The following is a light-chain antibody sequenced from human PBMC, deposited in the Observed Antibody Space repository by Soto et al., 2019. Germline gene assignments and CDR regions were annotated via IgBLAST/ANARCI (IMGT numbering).Light chain of an antibody. J-gene: IGKJ4*01. Sequence: DIQMTQSPSSLSASVGDRITITCRASQNGGTYLSWYQQRSGKAPKLLIYAASNLQSVVSSRFSGSGSGTDFTLAISSLKPEDFATYFCQQSYNTSLTFGGGTKVEI. CDR1: QNGGTY. V-gene: IGKV1-39*01. CDR2: AAS. CDR3: QQSYNTSLT.